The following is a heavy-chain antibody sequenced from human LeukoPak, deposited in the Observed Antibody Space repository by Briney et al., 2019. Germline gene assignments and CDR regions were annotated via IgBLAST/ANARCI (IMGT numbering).Heavy chain of an antibody. CDR1: GFTFSSYG. CDR2: ISGSGGST. D-gene: IGHD3-22*01. CDR3: ARGGYYYDSSGYRP. J-gene: IGHJ5*02. V-gene: IGHV3-23*01. Sequence: RPGGSLRLSCAASGFTFSSYGMSWVRQAPGKGLEWVSAISGSGGSTYYADSVKGRFTISRDNSKNTLYLQMNSLRAEDTAVYYCARGGYYYDSSGYRPWGQGTLVTVSS.